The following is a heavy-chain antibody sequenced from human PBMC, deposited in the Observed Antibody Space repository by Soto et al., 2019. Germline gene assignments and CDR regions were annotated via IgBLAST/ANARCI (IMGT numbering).Heavy chain of an antibody. CDR2: IYYRGNT. J-gene: IGHJ6*02. D-gene: IGHD5-12*01. Sequence: PSETLSLTCTVSGGSIGTYYWSWIRQPPGKGLEWIGYIYYRGNTDYNPSLKSRVTISLDTPKNQFSLKLSSVTAADTAVYYCARDWDDIVATIYYYGMDVWGQGTTVTVSS. V-gene: IGHV4-59*12. CDR1: GGSIGTYY. CDR3: ARDWDDIVATIYYYGMDV.